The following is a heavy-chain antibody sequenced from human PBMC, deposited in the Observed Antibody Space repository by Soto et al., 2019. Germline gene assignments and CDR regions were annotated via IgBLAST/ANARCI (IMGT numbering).Heavy chain of an antibody. CDR1: GGSISSGNW. J-gene: IGHJ6*02. Sequence: SETLSLTCAVSGGSISSGNWWSWVRQPPGKGLEWIGEIYHSGSTNYNPSLKSRVTISVDKSKNQLSLTLTSVTAADTAVYYCARDRRTVVYGMDLWGQGTTVTVSS. CDR3: ARDRRTVVYGMDL. CDR2: IYHSGST. V-gene: IGHV4-4*02. D-gene: IGHD2-21*01.